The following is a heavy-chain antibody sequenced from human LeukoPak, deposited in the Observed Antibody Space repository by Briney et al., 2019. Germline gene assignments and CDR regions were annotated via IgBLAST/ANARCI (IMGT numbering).Heavy chain of an antibody. V-gene: IGHV3-9*01. CDR2: ISWNSGSI. CDR3: ARASMVTTPSYFDY. CDR1: GFTFDDYA. J-gene: IGHJ4*02. D-gene: IGHD5-18*01. Sequence: PGGSLRLSCAASGFTFDDYAMHWVRQAPGKGLEWVSGISWNSGSIGYADSVKGRFTISRDNAKNSLYLQMNSLRAEDTAVYYCARASMVTTPSYFDYWGQGTLVTVSS.